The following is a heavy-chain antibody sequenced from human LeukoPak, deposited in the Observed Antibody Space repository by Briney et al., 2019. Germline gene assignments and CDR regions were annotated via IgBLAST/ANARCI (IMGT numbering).Heavy chain of an antibody. CDR2: INAGNGNT. Sequence: ASVKVSCKASGYTFTSYAMHWVRQAPGQRLEWKGWINAGNGNTKYSQKFQGRVTITRDTSASTAYMELSSLRSEDTAVYYCARDISRNWFDPWGQGTLVTVSS. J-gene: IGHJ5*02. CDR1: GYTFTSYA. D-gene: IGHD3-3*02. V-gene: IGHV1-3*01. CDR3: ARDISRNWFDP.